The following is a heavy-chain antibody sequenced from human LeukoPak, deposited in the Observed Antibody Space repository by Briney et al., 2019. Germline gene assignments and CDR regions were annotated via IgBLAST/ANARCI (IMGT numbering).Heavy chain of an antibody. V-gene: IGHV3-7*01. D-gene: IGHD6-19*01. CDR1: GYTFSSYW. CDR3: ARELAVAGTVYYYYYGMDV. CDR2: IKQDGSEK. J-gene: IGHJ6*02. Sequence: GGSLRLSCAASGYTFSSYWMSWVRQAPGKGLEWVANIKQDGSEKYYVDSVKGRFTISRDNAKNSLYLQMNSLRAEDTAVYYCARELAVAGTVYYYYYGMDVWGQGTTVTVSS.